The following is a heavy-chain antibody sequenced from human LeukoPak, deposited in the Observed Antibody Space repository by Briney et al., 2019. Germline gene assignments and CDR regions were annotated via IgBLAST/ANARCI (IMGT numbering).Heavy chain of an antibody. CDR2: ISWDGDTT. CDR3: AKARGLIGGAFDI. V-gene: IGHV3-43*01. CDR1: GFTFDCCG. D-gene: IGHD3-22*01. Sequence: GGSLTLSCAASGFTFDCCGMHWVRQAPGKGLEWVSLISWDGDTTYYADSVKGRFTISRDNSKNSLYLQMNSLRTEDTALYYCAKARGLIGGAFDIWGQGTMVTVSS. J-gene: IGHJ3*02.